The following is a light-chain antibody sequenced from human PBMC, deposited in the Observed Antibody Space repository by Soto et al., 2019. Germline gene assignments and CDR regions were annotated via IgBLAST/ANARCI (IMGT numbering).Light chain of an antibody. CDR2: KAS. CDR1: QSISSW. J-gene: IGKJ2*01. CDR3: QQYNDYSPPYT. Sequence: DIQMTQSPSTLSASVGDRVTITCRASQSISSWLAWYQQKPGKAPKLLIYKASSLERGVPSRFSGSGSGTEFTLTISSLQPDDFATYYCQQYNDYSPPYTFGQGTKREIK. V-gene: IGKV1-5*03.